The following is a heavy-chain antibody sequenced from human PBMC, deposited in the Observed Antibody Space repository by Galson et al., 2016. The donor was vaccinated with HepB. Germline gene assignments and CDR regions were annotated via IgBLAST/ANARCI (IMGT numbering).Heavy chain of an antibody. CDR1: GASVSSSNCY. J-gene: IGHJ4*02. V-gene: IGHV4-39*02. CDR3: ARTLSPTNQYFFNS. CDR2: VSYSGST. Sequence: ETLSLTCTVSGASVSSSNCYWGWIRQPPGKGLEWLASVSYSGSTDYKPSLRSRLTISADTSKNHFSLRLSSVTAADTAVYYCARTLSPTNQYFFNSWGQGTLVTVSS. D-gene: IGHD1-14*01.